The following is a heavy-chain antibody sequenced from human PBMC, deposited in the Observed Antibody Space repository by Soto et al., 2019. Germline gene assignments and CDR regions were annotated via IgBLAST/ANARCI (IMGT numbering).Heavy chain of an antibody. CDR3: ATYIVGARTVLDYYYYGMDV. J-gene: IGHJ6*02. CDR1: GYTLTGLS. CDR2: FDPEDGET. V-gene: IGHV1-24*01. D-gene: IGHD1-26*01. Sequence: ASVKGSCKVSGYTLTGLSMHWVRQAPGKGLEWMGGFDPEDGETIYAQKFQGRVTMTEDTSTDTAYMELSSLRSEDTAVYYCATYIVGARTVLDYYYYGMDVWGQGTTVTVSS.